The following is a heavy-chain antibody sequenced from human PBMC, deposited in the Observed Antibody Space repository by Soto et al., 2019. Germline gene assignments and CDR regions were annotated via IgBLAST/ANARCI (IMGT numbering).Heavy chain of an antibody. V-gene: IGHV2-70*01. CDR1: GFSLSTTGMC. CDR2: IDWADDK. Sequence: GPTLVNPTQTLTLTCTFSGFSLSTTGMCVSWIRQPPGKALEWLALIDWADDKYYSTSLKTRLTISKDTSKNQVVLTMTNVEPVDTATYFCSRAVGGFTYGYPDYWGQGTLVTVSS. D-gene: IGHD5-18*01. J-gene: IGHJ4*02. CDR3: SRAVGGFTYGYPDY.